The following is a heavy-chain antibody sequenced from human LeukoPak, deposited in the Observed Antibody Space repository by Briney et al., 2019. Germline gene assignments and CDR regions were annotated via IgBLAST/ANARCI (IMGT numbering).Heavy chain of an antibody. CDR3: ARVEGPTVNTMYYDL. Sequence: GGSLRLSCVASGFTFRNHGMIWVRQAPGKGLEWLSYISPRSETKNYADSMKDRFTISRDDAENSVYLHMNSLRAGDTAVYYCARVEGPTVNTMYYDLWGQGTLVTVSS. V-gene: IGHV3-48*01. CDR2: ISPRSETK. D-gene: IGHD4-11*01. CDR1: GFTFRNHG. J-gene: IGHJ4*02.